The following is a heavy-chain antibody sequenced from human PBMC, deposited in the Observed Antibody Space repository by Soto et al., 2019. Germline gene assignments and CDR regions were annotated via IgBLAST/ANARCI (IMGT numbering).Heavy chain of an antibody. Sequence: SETLSLTCTVSGGSISSSSYYWGWIRQPPGKGLEWIGSIYYSGSTYYNPSLKSRVTISVDTSKNQFSLKLSSVTAADTAVYYCARQKYSSLSFDYWGQGTLVTVSS. CDR2: IYYSGST. J-gene: IGHJ4*02. D-gene: IGHD6-6*01. V-gene: IGHV4-39*01. CDR3: ARQKYSSLSFDY. CDR1: GGSISSSSYY.